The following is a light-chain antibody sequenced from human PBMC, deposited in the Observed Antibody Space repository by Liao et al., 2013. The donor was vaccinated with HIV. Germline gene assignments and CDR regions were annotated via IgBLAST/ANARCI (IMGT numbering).Light chain of an antibody. V-gene: IGLV3-25*03. CDR1: TLPKQY. CDR3: QSADASGTYV. Sequence: SYELTQPPSVSVSPGQTARITCSGDTLPKQYAYWYQQKPGQAPVLVIYEDSERPSGIPERFSASTSGTTVTLTISGVQAEDEADYYCQSADASGTYVFGSGTRVNVL. CDR2: EDS. J-gene: IGLJ1*01.